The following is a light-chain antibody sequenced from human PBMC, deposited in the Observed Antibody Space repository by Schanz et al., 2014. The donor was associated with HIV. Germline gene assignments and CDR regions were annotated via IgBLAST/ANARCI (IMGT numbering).Light chain of an antibody. J-gene: IGKJ4*01. CDR2: DAS. Sequence: EIVLTQSPGSLSLSPGGRATLSCRASQSVSSSYLAWYQQKPGQAPRLLIYDASNRATGIPDRFSGSGSGTDFTLTISRLEPEDSAVYYCQQYGSSPLTFGGGSKVEIK. V-gene: IGKV3-20*01. CDR1: QSVSSSY. CDR3: QQYGSSPLT.